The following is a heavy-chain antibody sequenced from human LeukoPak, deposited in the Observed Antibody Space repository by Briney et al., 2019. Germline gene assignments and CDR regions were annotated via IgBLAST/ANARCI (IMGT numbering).Heavy chain of an antibody. CDR1: GGTFSIYV. D-gene: IGHD2-15*01. CDR3: ARDPEYYCSGGSCYSY. CDR2: IIPIFGTA. V-gene: IGHV1-69*13. J-gene: IGHJ4*02. Sequence: SVKVSCKASGGTFSIYVISWVRQAPGQGLEWMGGIIPIFGTANYAQKFQGRVTITADESTSTAYMELSSLRSEDTAVYYCARDPEYYCSGGSCYSYWGQGTLVTVSS.